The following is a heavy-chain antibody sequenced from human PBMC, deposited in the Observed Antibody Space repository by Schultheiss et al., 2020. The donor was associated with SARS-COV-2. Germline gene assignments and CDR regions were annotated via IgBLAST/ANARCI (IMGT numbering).Heavy chain of an antibody. D-gene: IGHD4-11*01. Sequence: GESLKISCAASGFTFSSYEMNWVRQAPGKGLEWVSGINWNGGSTGYADSVKGRFTISRDNAKNSLYLQMNSLRAEDTAVYYCAKDGMTTRPYYFDYWGQGTLVTVSS. CDR2: INWNGGST. J-gene: IGHJ4*02. CDR3: AKDGMTTRPYYFDY. CDR1: GFTFSSYE. V-gene: IGHV3-20*04.